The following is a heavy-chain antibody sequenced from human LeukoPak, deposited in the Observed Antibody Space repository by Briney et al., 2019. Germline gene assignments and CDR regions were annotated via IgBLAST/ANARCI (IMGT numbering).Heavy chain of an antibody. CDR3: ARDQFRCSSTSCYGKWNWFDP. J-gene: IGHJ5*02. Sequence: SETLSLTCTVSGGSISSYYWSWIRQPAGKGLEWIGRIYTSGSTNYNPSLKSRVTMSVDTPKNQFSLKLSSVTAADAAVYYCARDQFRCSSTSCYGKWNWFDPWGQGTLVTVSS. CDR2: IYTSGST. V-gene: IGHV4-4*07. CDR1: GGSISSYY. D-gene: IGHD2-2*01.